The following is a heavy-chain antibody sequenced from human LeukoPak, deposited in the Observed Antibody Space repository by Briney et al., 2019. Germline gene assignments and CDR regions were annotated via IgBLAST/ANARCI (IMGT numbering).Heavy chain of an antibody. CDR3: AKANSITIFGVISPVDY. D-gene: IGHD3-3*01. Sequence: GGSLRLSCAASGFTFSNYAMSWVRQAPGKGLEWVSNISGSGSGGGTYYADSVKGRFTISRDNSKNTLYLQMNSLRAEGTAVYYCAKANSITIFGVISPVDYWGQGTLVTVSS. CDR1: GFTFSNYA. V-gene: IGHV3-23*01. CDR2: ISGSGSGGGT. J-gene: IGHJ4*02.